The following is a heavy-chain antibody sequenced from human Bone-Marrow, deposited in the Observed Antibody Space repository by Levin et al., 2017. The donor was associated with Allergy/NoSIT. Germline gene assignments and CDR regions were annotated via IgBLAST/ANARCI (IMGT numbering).Heavy chain of an antibody. CDR1: GFTFSSYS. CDR2: ISSSSSTI. D-gene: IGHD2-15*01. Sequence: GGSLRLSCAASGFTFSSYSMNWVRQAPGKGLEWVSYISSSSSTIYYADSVKGRFTISRDNAKNSLYLQMNSLRAEDTAVYYCARAAAVEYCSGGSCYSMEYFQHWGQGTLVTVSS. CDR3: ARAAAVEYCSGGSCYSMEYFQH. V-gene: IGHV3-48*01. J-gene: IGHJ1*01.